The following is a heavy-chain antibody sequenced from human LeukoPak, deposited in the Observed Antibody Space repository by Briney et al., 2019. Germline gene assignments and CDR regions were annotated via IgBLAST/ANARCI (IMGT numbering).Heavy chain of an antibody. CDR1: GFTFSSSA. Sequence: PGRSLRLSCAASGFTFSSSALHWVRQAPGKGLEWVALISNDGSDKYYADSVEGRVTISKDNSKNTLYLQMNSLRPEDTAVYYCARDSYGRVTGPDYWGQGTLVTVSS. CDR2: ISNDGSDK. D-gene: IGHD2-8*02. CDR3: ARDSYGRVTGPDY. J-gene: IGHJ4*02. V-gene: IGHV3-30-3*01.